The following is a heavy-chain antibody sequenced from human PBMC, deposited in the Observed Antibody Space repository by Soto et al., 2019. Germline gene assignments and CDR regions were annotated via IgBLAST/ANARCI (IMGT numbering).Heavy chain of an antibody. CDR1: GFTFSSYA. CDR3: AKDRIAVAGTPQNFDY. CDR2: ISGSGGST. Sequence: GGSLRLSCAASGFTFSSYAMSWVRQAPGKGLEWVSAISGSGGSTYYADSVKGRFTISRDNSKNTLYLQMNSLRAEDTAVYYCAKDRIAVAGTPQNFDYWGQGTLVTVSS. V-gene: IGHV3-23*01. J-gene: IGHJ4*02. D-gene: IGHD6-19*01.